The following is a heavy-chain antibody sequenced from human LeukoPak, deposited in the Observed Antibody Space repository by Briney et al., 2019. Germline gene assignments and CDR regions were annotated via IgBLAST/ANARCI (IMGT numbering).Heavy chain of an antibody. Sequence: GASVKVSCRASGYTFTDYFMHWVRQAPGQGLEWMGWINPSSGRTDYAQKFQDRITLTRDTSINTVYVELRRLRSDDTAVYYCARDRTIATVIGTREFDSWGQGTLVTVSS. D-gene: IGHD6-19*01. CDR3: ARDRTIATVIGTREFDS. CDR1: GYTFTDYF. V-gene: IGHV1-2*02. J-gene: IGHJ5*01. CDR2: INPSSGRT.